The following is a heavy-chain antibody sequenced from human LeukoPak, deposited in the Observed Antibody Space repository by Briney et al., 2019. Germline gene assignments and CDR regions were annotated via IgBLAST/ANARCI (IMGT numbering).Heavy chain of an antibody. CDR2: ISAYNGNT. V-gene: IGHV1-18*01. J-gene: IGHJ6*03. D-gene: IGHD1-26*01. CDR1: GYTFTSYG. Sequence: GASVKVSCKASGYTFTSYGISWVRQAPGQGLEWMGWISAYNGNTNYAQKLQGRVTMTTDTSTSTAYMELRSLRSDDTAVYYCARVAAKVAPPWGYYYYMDVWGKGTTVTVSS. CDR3: ARVAAKVAPPWGYYYYMDV.